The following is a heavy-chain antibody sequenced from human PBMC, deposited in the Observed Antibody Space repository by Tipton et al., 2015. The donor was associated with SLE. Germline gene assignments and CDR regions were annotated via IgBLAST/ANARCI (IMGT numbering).Heavy chain of an antibody. Sequence: SLRLSCAASGFTFSGFAMHWVRQAPGKGLEWVSFTSSDGSNKYYADSVKGRFTISRDNSRNTLYLQMNSLRAEDTAVYYCARVGAAPYFDYWGQGTLVTVSS. CDR3: ARVGAAPYFDY. V-gene: IGHV3-30*14. J-gene: IGHJ4*02. CDR1: GFTFSGFA. D-gene: IGHD6-13*01. CDR2: TSSDGSNK.